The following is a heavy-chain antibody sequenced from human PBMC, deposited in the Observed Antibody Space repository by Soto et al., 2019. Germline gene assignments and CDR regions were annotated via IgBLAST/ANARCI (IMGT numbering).Heavy chain of an antibody. CDR1: GYSFTSYW. V-gene: IGHV5-51*01. CDR2: IYPGDSDT. Sequence: GESLKISCKGSGYSFTSYWIGWVRQMPGKGLERMGIIYPGDSDTRYSPSFQGQVTISADKSISTAYLQWSSLKASDTAVYYCAREERSGSYSNWFDPWGQGTLVTVSS. D-gene: IGHD1-26*01. CDR3: AREERSGSYSNWFDP. J-gene: IGHJ5*02.